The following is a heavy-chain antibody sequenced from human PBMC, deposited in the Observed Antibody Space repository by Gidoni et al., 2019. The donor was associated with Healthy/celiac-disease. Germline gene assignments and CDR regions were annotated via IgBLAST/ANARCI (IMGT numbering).Heavy chain of an antibody. V-gene: IGHV4-39*01. Sequence: QLQLQESGPGLVKHSETLSLTCTVSGGPISSSRYYWGWLRRPPGKGLAWIGSIYYSGSTYYNPSLKSRVTIAVDTSKNQFSLKLSAVTAADTAVYYCARRIVVVPAAYDWFDPWGQGTLVTVSS. CDR1: GGPISSSRYY. D-gene: IGHD2-2*01. J-gene: IGHJ5*02. CDR2: IYYSGST. CDR3: ARRIVVVPAAYDWFDP.